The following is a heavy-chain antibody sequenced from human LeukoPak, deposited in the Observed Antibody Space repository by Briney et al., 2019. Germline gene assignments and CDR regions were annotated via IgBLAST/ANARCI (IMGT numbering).Heavy chain of an antibody. CDR3: ARGLAPGWGYYHYYMDV. CDR2: IFYSGTT. V-gene: IGHV4-59*01. J-gene: IGHJ6*03. CDR1: GGSISSYY. Sequence: SETLSLTCTVSGGSISSYYWSWIRQPPGKGLEWIGFIFYSGTTNYNPSLKSRVTISVDTSKNQFSLKLSSVTAADTAVYYCARGLAPGWGYYHYYMDVWGKGTTVTISS. D-gene: IGHD6-19*01.